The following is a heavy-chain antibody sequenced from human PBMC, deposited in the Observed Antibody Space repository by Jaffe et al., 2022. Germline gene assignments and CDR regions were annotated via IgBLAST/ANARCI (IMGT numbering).Heavy chain of an antibody. CDR1: GFTFSSYG. J-gene: IGHJ3*02. V-gene: IGHV3-30*18. CDR3: AKVRWRSWDIVVVPASHDSDAFDI. Sequence: QVQLVESGGGVVQPGRSLRLSCAASGFTFSSYGMHWVRQAPGKGLEWVAVISYDGSNKYYADSVKGRFTISRDNSKNTLYLQMNSLRAEDTAVYYCAKVRWRSWDIVVVPASHDSDAFDIWGQGTMVTVSS. CDR2: ISYDGSNK. D-gene: IGHD2-2*01.